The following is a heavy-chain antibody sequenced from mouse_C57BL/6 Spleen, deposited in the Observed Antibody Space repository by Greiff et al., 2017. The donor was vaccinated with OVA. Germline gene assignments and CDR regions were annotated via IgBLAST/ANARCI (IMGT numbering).Heavy chain of an antibody. CDR2: IRLKSDNYAT. CDR1: GFTFSNYW. J-gene: IGHJ3*01. CDR3: TGGVYYDYDGFAY. D-gene: IGHD2-4*01. Sequence: DVKLVESGGGLVQPGGSMKLSCVASGFTFSNYWMNWVRQSPEKGLEWVAQIRLKSDNYATHYAESVKGRFTISRDDSKSSVYLQMNNLRAEDTGIYYCTGGVYYDYDGFAYWGQGTLVTVSA. V-gene: IGHV6-3*01.